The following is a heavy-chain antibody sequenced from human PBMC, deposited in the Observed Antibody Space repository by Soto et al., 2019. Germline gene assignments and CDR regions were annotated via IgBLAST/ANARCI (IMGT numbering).Heavy chain of an antibody. V-gene: IGHV3-23*01. J-gene: IGHJ5*02. D-gene: IGHD3-3*01. CDR3: TKDLSLHYDFWDGYYADL. CDR1: GFNFNNYA. CDR2: IRGGGGKT. Sequence: EVLLLESGGGLVQPGGSLRLSCAASGFNFNNYAMSWVRQAPGKGLEWVAVIRGGGGKTSYADSVKGRFTISRDNSNNTLYLQMENLRAEDTALYLCTKDLSLHYDFWDGYYADLWGQGTLVTVSS.